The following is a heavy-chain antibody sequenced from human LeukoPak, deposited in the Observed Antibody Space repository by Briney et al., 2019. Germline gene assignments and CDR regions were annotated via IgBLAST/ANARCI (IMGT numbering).Heavy chain of an antibody. J-gene: IGHJ6*02. CDR3: ARDPPIVVVPAAIPILYGMDV. CDR1: GFTVSSNY. Sequence: GGSLRLSCAASGFTVSSNYMSWVRQAPGKGLEWVSVIYSGGSTYYADSVKGRFTISRDNSKNTLYLQMNSLRAEDTAVYYCARDPPIVVVPAAIPILYGMDVWGQGTTVTVSS. CDR2: IYSGGST. V-gene: IGHV3-53*01. D-gene: IGHD2-2*01.